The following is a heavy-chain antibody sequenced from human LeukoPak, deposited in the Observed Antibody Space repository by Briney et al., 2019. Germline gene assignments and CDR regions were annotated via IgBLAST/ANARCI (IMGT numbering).Heavy chain of an antibody. J-gene: IGHJ2*01. V-gene: IGHV3-53*01. D-gene: IGHD3-10*01. CDR1: GFTVSSNY. CDR2: IYSGGST. Sequence: GGSLRLSCAASGFTVSSNYMSWVRQAPGKGLEWVSVIYSGGSTYYADSVKGRFTISRDNSKNTLYLQMNSLRAEDTAVYYCAREYYHPYWYFDLWGRGTLVTVSS. CDR3: AREYYHPYWYFDL.